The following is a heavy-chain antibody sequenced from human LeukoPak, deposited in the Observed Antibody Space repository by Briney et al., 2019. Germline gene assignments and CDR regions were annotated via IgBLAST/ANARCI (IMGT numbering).Heavy chain of an antibody. D-gene: IGHD3-22*01. Sequence: PSETLSLTCTVSGGSISSYYWSWVRQPPGKGLEWMGYIHYSGSTNYNPSLTSRVSISVDTSKNQFSLKLSSVTAADTAVYYCAGGVDYYDSSGPWGQGTLVTVSS. CDR3: AGGVDYYDSSGP. J-gene: IGHJ5*02. CDR2: IHYSGST. CDR1: GGSISSYY. V-gene: IGHV4-59*01.